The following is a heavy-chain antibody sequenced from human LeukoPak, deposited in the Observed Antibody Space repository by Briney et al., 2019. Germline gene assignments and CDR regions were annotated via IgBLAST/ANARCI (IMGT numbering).Heavy chain of an antibody. CDR2: INTDGSST. CDR3: ARELGVGVIGDAFDI. CDR1: GFTFSSYA. V-gene: IGHV3-74*01. Sequence: RAGGSLRLSCAASGFTFSSYAMNWVRQAPGKGLEWVSRINTDGSSTTYAESVKGRFTISKDNAKNTLYLQMNGLRAEDTAVYYCARELGVGVIGDAFDIWGQGTVVTVSS. D-gene: IGHD3-22*01. J-gene: IGHJ3*02.